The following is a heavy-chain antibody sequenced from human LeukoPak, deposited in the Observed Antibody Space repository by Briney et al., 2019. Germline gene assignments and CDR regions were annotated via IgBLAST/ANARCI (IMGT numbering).Heavy chain of an antibody. V-gene: IGHV3-23*01. J-gene: IGHJ6*02. D-gene: IGHD2-15*01. CDR3: VRDVSRRMGMDV. CDR2: ISGSGGST. Sequence: PGGSLRLSCAASGFTFSSYAMSWVRQAPGKGLEWVSAISGSGGSTYYADSVKGRFTISRDNSKNTLYLQMNSLRAEDTAVYYCVRDVSRRMGMDVWGQGTTVTVSS. CDR1: GFTFSSYA.